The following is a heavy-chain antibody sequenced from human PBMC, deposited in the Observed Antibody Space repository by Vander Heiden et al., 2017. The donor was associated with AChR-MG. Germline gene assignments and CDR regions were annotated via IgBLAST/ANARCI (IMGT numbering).Heavy chain of an antibody. CDR1: GGTFSSYA. CDR2: IIPIFGTA. V-gene: IGHV1-69*06. CDR3: SFLPLHRGIDY. D-gene: IGHD3-16*01. Sequence: QVQLVQSGAAVKTPGSSVKVSCKASGGTFSSYAISWVRQAPGQGLEWMGGIIPIFGTANYAQKFQGRVTITADKSTSTAYMELSSLRSEDTAVYYCSFLPLHRGIDYWGQGTLVTVSS. J-gene: IGHJ4*02.